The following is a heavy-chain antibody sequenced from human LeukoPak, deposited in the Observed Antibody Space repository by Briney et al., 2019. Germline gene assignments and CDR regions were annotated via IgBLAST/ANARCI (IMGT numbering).Heavy chain of an antibody. Sequence: TGGSLRLSCAASGFTFSSYAMHWARQAPGKGLEYVSAISSNGGSTYYANSVKGRFTISRDNSKNTLYLQMGSLRAEDMAVYYCARVKRGEMATIYFDYWGQGTLVTVSS. CDR1: GFTFSSYA. CDR3: ARVKRGEMATIYFDY. CDR2: ISSNGGST. D-gene: IGHD5-24*01. V-gene: IGHV3-64*01. J-gene: IGHJ4*02.